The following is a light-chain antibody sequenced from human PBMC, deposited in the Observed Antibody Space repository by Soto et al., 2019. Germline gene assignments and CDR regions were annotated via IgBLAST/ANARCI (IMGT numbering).Light chain of an antibody. CDR3: CSYAGSSTLV. CDR1: SSDTVAYKY. V-gene: IGLV2-23*02. J-gene: IGLJ3*02. CDR2: EVS. Sequence: QSALTQPASVSGSPGQSITISCTGTSSDTVAYKYVSWYQQYPGKAPKVLIYEVSHRPSGVSNRFSGSKSGNTASLTISGLQAEDEADYYCCSYAGSSTLVFGGGTKVTVL.